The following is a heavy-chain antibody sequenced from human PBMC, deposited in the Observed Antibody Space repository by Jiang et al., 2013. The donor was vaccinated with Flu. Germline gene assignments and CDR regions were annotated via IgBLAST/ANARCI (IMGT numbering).Heavy chain of an antibody. CDR1: GGSIESSDW. J-gene: IGHJ2*01. CDR2: ISHSGTT. V-gene: IGHV4-4*02. Sequence: SLTCAVSGGSIESSDWWSWVRQPPGKGLEWIGEISHSGTTNYNPSLKSRVLISVDKSKNQFSLNLTSVTAADTAVYYCRRGYFDIWGRGTLVTVSS. CDR3: RRGYFDI.